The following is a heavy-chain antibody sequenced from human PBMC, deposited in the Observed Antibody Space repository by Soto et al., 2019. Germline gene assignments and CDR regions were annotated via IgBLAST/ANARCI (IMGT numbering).Heavy chain of an antibody. V-gene: IGHV4-30-4*01. Sequence: QVQLQESGPGLVKPSQTLSLTCTVSGGSISSGDYYWSWIRQPPGKGLEWIGYIYYSGSTYYNPSLKSRVTISVDTSKNQFSLKLRSVTAADTAVYYCARDGIGVAGSYLMDVWGQGTTVTVSS. CDR1: GGSISSGDYY. CDR3: ARDGIGVAGSYLMDV. D-gene: IGHD3-3*01. J-gene: IGHJ6*02. CDR2: IYYSGST.